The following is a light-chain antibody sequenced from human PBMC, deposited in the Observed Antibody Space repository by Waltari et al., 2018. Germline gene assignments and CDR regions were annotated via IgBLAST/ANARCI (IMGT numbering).Light chain of an antibody. CDR2: RNN. CDR3: AAWDDSLNGVV. Sequence: QSVLTQPPSESGTPGQRVTISCSGSSSSIGSNPVNWYQQLPGTAPKLTVYRNNRRPSGFPGRLSGCRSGTSASLAISGLQSEDEADYYCAAWDDSLNGVVFGGGTKLTVL. V-gene: IGLV1-44*01. J-gene: IGLJ2*01. CDR1: SSSIGSNP.